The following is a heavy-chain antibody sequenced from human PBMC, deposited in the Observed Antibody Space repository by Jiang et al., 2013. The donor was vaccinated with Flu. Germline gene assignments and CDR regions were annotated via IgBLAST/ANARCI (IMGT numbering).Heavy chain of an antibody. V-gene: IGHV1-69*01. CDR3: ARVPTLYDSSGYPPED. J-gene: IGHJ4*02. CDR1: GGTFSSYA. Sequence: GAEVKKPGSSVKVSCKASGGTFSSYAISWVRQAPGQGLEWMGGIIPIFGTANYAQKFQGRVTITADESTSTAYMELSSLRSEDTAVYYCARVPTLYDSSGYPPEDWGQGTLVTVSS. D-gene: IGHD3-22*01. CDR2: IIPIFGTA.